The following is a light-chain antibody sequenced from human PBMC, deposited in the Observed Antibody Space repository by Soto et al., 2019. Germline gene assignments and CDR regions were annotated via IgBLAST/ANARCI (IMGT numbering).Light chain of an antibody. CDR1: SSNIGTNT. CDR2: SND. Sequence: QSVLAQPPSASGTPGQRVTISCSGSSSNIGTNTVDWYQQLPGTAPKLLLYSNDQRPSGVPDRFSGSKSGTSASLAISGLQSEDEADYYCQSYDSSLSVVFGGGTKVTVL. V-gene: IGLV1-44*01. J-gene: IGLJ2*01. CDR3: QSYDSSLSVV.